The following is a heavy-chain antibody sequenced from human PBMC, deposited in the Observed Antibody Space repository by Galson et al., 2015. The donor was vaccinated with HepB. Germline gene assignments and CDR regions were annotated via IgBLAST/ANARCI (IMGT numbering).Heavy chain of an antibody. D-gene: IGHD1-26*01. V-gene: IGHV3-66*01. J-gene: IGHJ4*02. CDR1: EFTASSNY. CDR2: IYSGGST. Sequence: SLRLSCAASEFTASSNYMSWVRQAPGKGLEWVSVIYSGGSTYYADSVKGRFTISRDNSKNTLYLQMNSLRAEDTAVYYCARVRLGAAYFDYWGQGTLVTVSS. CDR3: ARVRLGAAYFDY.